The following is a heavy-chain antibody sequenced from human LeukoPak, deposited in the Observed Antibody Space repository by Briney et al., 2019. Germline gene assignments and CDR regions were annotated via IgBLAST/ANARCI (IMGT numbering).Heavy chain of an antibody. J-gene: IGHJ4*02. D-gene: IGHD5-24*01. V-gene: IGHV3-53*01. CDR2: IYSGGST. Sequence: GGSLRLSCAASGFTVSSNYMSWVRQAPGKGLEWVSVIYSGGSTYYADSVKGRFTISRDNSKNTLYLQMNSLRAEDTAVYYCARVVRDGYNYHFDYWGQGTLVTVSS. CDR1: GFTVSSNY. CDR3: ARVVRDGYNYHFDY.